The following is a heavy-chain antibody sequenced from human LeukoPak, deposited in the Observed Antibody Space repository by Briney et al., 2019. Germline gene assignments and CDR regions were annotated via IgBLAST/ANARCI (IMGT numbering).Heavy chain of an antibody. CDR1: GYTFTGYY. Sequence: ASVKVSCKASGYTFTGYYMHWVRQAPGQGLEWMGWINPNSGGTNYAQKFQGRVTMTRDTSISTAYMELSRLRSEDTAVYYCARADYYYYYGMDVWGQGTTVTVFS. J-gene: IGHJ6*02. CDR3: ARADYYYYYGMDV. CDR2: INPNSGGT. V-gene: IGHV1-2*02. D-gene: IGHD6-19*01.